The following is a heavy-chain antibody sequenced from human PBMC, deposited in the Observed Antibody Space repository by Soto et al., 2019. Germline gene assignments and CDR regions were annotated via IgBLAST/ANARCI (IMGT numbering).Heavy chain of an antibody. CDR3: ARSRPTYYYDSSGYYYGDGFDY. D-gene: IGHD3-22*01. J-gene: IGHJ4*02. CDR2: IIPIFGTA. CDR1: GGSFSSYV. V-gene: IGHV1-69*06. Sequence: QVQLVQSGAEVKKPGSSVKVSCKASGGSFSSYVISWVRQAPGQGLEWMGGIIPIFGTANYAQRFQGRVTITADKSTSTAYMELSSLRSEDTAVYYCARSRPTYYYDSSGYYYGDGFDYWGQGTLVTVSS.